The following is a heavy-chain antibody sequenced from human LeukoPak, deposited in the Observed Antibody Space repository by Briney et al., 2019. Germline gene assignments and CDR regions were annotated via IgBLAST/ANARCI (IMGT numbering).Heavy chain of an antibody. Sequence: ASVKVSCKASGYTFTSYGISWVRQAPGQGLEWMGWISAYNGNTNYAQNLQGRVTMTRDTSISTAYMELSRLRSDDTAVYYCARSGLLYYYYYMDVWGKGTTVTASS. V-gene: IGHV1-18*01. J-gene: IGHJ6*03. CDR3: ARSGLLYYYYYMDV. CDR1: GYTFTSYG. CDR2: ISAYNGNT. D-gene: IGHD5-12*01.